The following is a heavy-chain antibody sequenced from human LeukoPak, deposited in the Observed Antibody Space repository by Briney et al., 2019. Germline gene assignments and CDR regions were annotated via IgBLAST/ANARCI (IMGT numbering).Heavy chain of an antibody. Sequence: GGSLRLSCAASGFTFSSYAMSWVRQTPEKVLEYVSHITETYNIYYSDSVKGRFTISRDDAQKSLYLQMNNLRADDTAVYYCARVVGWGWFDPWGQGTLVTVSS. CDR1: GFTFSSYA. V-gene: IGHV3-21*05. CDR3: ARVVGWGWFDP. CDR2: ITETYNI. J-gene: IGHJ5*02. D-gene: IGHD1-26*01.